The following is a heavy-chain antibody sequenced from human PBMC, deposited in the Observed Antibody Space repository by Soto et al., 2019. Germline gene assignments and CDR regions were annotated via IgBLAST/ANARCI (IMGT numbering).Heavy chain of an antibody. CDR1: GGSINTFY. V-gene: IGHV4-4*07. J-gene: IGHJ4*02. CDR2: IFSSGST. Sequence: SETLSLTCTVSGGSINTFYWSWVRQPAGKGLEWIGRIFSSGSTSFNPSLESRVAMSVDTSKNHFSLNLSPVTAADMAVYYCAREGSYSAYNFAHGIQLWSFDFWGQGALVTVSS. D-gene: IGHD5-12*01. CDR3: AREGSYSAYNFAHGIQLWSFDF.